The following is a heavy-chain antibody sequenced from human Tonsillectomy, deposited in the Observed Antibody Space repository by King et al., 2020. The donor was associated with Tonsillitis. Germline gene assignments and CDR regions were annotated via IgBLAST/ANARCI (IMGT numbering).Heavy chain of an antibody. CDR1: GDSVSSNSAA. V-gene: IGHV6-1*01. CDR3: ARAYYYVSSGYLVAKYSYGMDA. CDR2: TYYRSKWYN. Sequence: VQLQQSGPGLVKPSQTLSLTCAISGDSVSSNSAAWNWIRQSPSRGLEWLGRTYYRSKWYNDYAVSVKRRITINPDTSKNQFSLQLNSVTPEDTAVYYCARAYYYVSSGYLVAKYSYGMDAWGQGTTVTVSS. D-gene: IGHD3-22*01. J-gene: IGHJ6*02.